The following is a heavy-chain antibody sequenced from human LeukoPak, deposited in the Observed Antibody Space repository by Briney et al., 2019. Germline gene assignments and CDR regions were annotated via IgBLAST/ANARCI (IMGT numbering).Heavy chain of an antibody. CDR2: VYQTGGT. CDR1: GVSISSSNW. J-gene: IGHJ6*02. V-gene: IGHV4-4*02. D-gene: IGHD2-21*02. CDR3: DRVPFDTDSYYYFFGMDV. Sequence: PSETLSLTCAVSGVSISSSNWWGWVRQPPGKGLEWIGEVYQTGGTNYNPSLKRRVTILVDTSKNQFSLKLTSVTAADTAVSYCDRVPFDTDSYYYFFGMDVWGQGTTVTVSS.